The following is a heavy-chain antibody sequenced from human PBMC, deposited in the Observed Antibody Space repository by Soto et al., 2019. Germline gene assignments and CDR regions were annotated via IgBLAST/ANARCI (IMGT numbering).Heavy chain of an antibody. J-gene: IGHJ2*01. CDR1: GGSFSGYY. CDR2: INHSGST. V-gene: IGHV4-34*01. Sequence: QVQLQQWGAGLLKPSETLSLTCAVYGGSFSGYYWSWIRQPPGKGLEWIGEINHSGSTNYNPSLKSRVTISVDTSKNQFSLKLSSVTAADTAVYYXXXXXXXGXXXLXXXXXDLXGXGTLVTVSS. CDR3: XXXXXXGXXXLXXXXXDL.